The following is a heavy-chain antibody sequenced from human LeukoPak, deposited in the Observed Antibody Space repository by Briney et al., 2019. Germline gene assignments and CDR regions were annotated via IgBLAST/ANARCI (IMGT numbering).Heavy chain of an antibody. CDR1: GFTFSSYA. CDR2: ISYDGSNK. Sequence: PGGSLRLSCAASGFTFSSYAMHWVRQAPGKGLEWVAVISYDGSNKYYADSVKGRFTISRDNSKNTLYLQMNSLRAEDTAVYYCARESGSYSDYWGQGTLVTVSS. V-gene: IGHV3-30-3*01. D-gene: IGHD1-26*01. J-gene: IGHJ4*02. CDR3: ARESGSYSDY.